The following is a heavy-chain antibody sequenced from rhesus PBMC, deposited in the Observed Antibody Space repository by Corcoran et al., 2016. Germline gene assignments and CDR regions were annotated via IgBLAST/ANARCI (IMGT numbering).Heavy chain of an antibody. CDR3: ARENPTRGLDS. CDR1: GGSISRINW. J-gene: IGHJ6*01. V-gene: IGHV4-93*02. D-gene: IGHD2-2*01. Sequence: QVQLQESGPAVVKPSATLSLTCAVSGGSISRINWWSWIRQSPGTGLDFIGGIYGSEGGPEYTPSLKSLVTISIDTSKNQFSLNLSSVTAADTAVYFCARENPTRGLDSWGQGVVVTVSS. CDR2: IYGSEGGP.